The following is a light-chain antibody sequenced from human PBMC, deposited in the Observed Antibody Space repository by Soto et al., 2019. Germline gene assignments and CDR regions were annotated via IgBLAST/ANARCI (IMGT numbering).Light chain of an antibody. J-gene: IGKJ1*01. CDR3: QEYNTWPWT. V-gene: IGKV3-15*01. Sequence: ETVMTQSPATLSVSPGERATLSCRASQSVNSNLAWYQQKLGQAPRVLIYGASTRATGIPARFSGSGSGTEFILTISSLQFEDFALYYCQEYNTWPWTFGQGTKVEIK. CDR1: QSVNSN. CDR2: GAS.